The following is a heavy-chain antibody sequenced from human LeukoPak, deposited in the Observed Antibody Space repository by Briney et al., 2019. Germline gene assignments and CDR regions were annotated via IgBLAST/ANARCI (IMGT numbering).Heavy chain of an antibody. Sequence: GASVKVSCKASGYTFTGYYMHWVRQAPGQGLEGMGWSNPNSGGTNYAQKFQGRVTMTSDTSISTAYMELSRLRSDDTAVYYCARDRGYCSSTSCYTGWFDPWGQGTLVTVSS. CDR3: ARDRGYCSSTSCYTGWFDP. J-gene: IGHJ5*02. CDR1: GYTFTGYY. V-gene: IGHV1-2*02. D-gene: IGHD2-2*02. CDR2: SNPNSGGT.